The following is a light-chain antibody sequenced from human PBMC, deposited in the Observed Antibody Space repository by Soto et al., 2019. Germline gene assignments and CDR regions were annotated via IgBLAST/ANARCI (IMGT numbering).Light chain of an antibody. J-gene: IGKJ1*01. CDR2: GAS. Sequence: EIVMTQSPATLSVSPGERATLSYRASQSVSSNVAWYQQKPGQAPRFLIYGASTRATGIPARFSDSGSGTEFTLTISSLQSEDFAVYYCQQYNNWPRTFGQGTKVEIK. CDR1: QSVSSN. CDR3: QQYNNWPRT. V-gene: IGKV3-15*01.